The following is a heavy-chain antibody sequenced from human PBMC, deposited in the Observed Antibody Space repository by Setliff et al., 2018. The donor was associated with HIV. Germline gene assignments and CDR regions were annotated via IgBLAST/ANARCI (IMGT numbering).Heavy chain of an antibody. CDR1: GGSISSHY. CDR2: IYTSGNT. Sequence: SETLSLTCTVSGGSISSHYWSWIRQPAGKGLEWIGRIYTSGNTNYNPSLKSRVTMSVDTSKNQFSLKLSSVTAADTALYYCARESEPGLNSPYGIDVWGQGTTVTVSS. CDR3: ARESEPGLNSPYGIDV. J-gene: IGHJ6*02. V-gene: IGHV4-4*07. D-gene: IGHD1-1*01.